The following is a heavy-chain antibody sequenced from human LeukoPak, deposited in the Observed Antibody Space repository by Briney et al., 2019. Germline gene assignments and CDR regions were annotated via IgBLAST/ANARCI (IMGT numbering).Heavy chain of an antibody. CDR3: ARGGSSGWYPYYYYYYMDV. CDR1: GYTFTSYD. CDR2: ISAYNGNT. J-gene: IGHJ6*03. D-gene: IGHD6-19*01. Sequence: ASVKVSCKASGYTFTSYDINWVRQATGQGLEWMGWISAYNGNTNYAQKLQGRVTMTTDTSTSTAYMELRSLRSDDTAVYYCARGGSSGWYPYYYYYYMDVWGKGTTVTVSS. V-gene: IGHV1-18*01.